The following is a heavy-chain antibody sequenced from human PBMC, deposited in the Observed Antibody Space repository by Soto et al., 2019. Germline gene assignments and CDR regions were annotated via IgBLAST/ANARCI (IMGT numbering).Heavy chain of an antibody. J-gene: IGHJ4*02. CDR1: GYTFTSYD. Sequence: QVQLVQSGAEVRKPGASVKVSCEASGYTFTSYDIYWVRQATGQGLEWMGWMNPNTGNSGYAQKFQGRVTMTSDTPISTAHMELSSLRSEDTAVYYCARRAETNGWNGFGADKYCFDLWGQGTLVTVSS. V-gene: IGHV1-8*01. CDR2: MNPNTGNS. D-gene: IGHD1-1*01. CDR3: ARRAETNGWNGFGADKYCFDL.